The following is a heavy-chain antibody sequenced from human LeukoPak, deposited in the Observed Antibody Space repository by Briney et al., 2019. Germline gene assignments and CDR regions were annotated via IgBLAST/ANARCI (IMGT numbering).Heavy chain of an antibody. Sequence: GASVKVSCKASGYTFTLYYMHWVRQAPGQGLDWMGTNNPSGGSTHYAQRFQGRVTMTRDTSTSTVYMELSSLRSEDTAVYYCARGYCSSTSCYAWFDPWGQGTLVTVSS. CDR1: GYTFTLYY. CDR3: ARGYCSSTSCYAWFDP. D-gene: IGHD2-2*01. CDR2: NNPSGGST. V-gene: IGHV1-46*01. J-gene: IGHJ5*02.